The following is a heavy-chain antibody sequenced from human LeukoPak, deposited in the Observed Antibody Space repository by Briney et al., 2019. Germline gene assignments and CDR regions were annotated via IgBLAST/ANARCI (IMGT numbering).Heavy chain of an antibody. V-gene: IGHV4-61*02. Sequence: SETLSLTCTVSGGSISSGSYYWSWIRQPAGKGLEWIGRIYTSGSTNYNPSLKSRVTISVDTSKNQFSLKLSSVTAAGTAVYYCARQVAARPFDYWGQGTLVTVSS. CDR2: IYTSGST. CDR1: GGSISSGSYY. D-gene: IGHD6-6*01. J-gene: IGHJ4*02. CDR3: ARQVAARPFDY.